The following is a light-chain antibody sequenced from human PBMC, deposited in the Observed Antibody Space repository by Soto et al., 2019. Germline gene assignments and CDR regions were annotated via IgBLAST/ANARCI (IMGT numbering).Light chain of an antibody. Sequence: EIVLTQSPGTLSSSPGERATLCCRASQSLSSNYLAWYQQRPGQSPRLLVYGASSRATGIPDRFSGSGFGTDFALTISRLEPEDSAVYYCHQYDNAPFTFGPGTRVGIK. V-gene: IGKV3-20*01. CDR2: GAS. CDR3: HQYDNAPFT. CDR1: QSLSSNY. J-gene: IGKJ3*01.